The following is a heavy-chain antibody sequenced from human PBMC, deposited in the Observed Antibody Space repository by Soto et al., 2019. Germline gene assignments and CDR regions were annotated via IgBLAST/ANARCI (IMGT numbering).Heavy chain of an antibody. Sequence: PGGSLRLSCAASGFTFSSYAMSWVRQAPGKGLEWVSAISGSGGSTYYADSVKGRFTISRDNSKNTLYLQMNSLRAEDTAVYYCAKGGGSKYYYGSGSAYGMDVWGQGTTVTVSS. CDR1: GFTFSSYA. V-gene: IGHV3-23*01. D-gene: IGHD3-10*01. CDR2: ISGSGGST. CDR3: AKGGGSKYYYGSGSAYGMDV. J-gene: IGHJ6*02.